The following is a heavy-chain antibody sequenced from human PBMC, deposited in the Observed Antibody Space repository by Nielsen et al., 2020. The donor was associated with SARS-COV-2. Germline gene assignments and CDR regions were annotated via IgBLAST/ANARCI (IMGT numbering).Heavy chain of an antibody. D-gene: IGHD1-1*01. Sequence: ASVKVSCKASGYTFTSYYMHWVRQAPGQGLEWMGIINPSGGSTSYAQKFQGRVTMTRDTSTSTVYMELSSLRSEDTAVYYCARDPSLGETGTTDYYYGMDVWGQETTVTVSS. CDR1: GYTFTSYY. V-gene: IGHV1-46*01. CDR2: INPSGGST. CDR3: ARDPSLGETGTTDYYYGMDV. J-gene: IGHJ6*02.